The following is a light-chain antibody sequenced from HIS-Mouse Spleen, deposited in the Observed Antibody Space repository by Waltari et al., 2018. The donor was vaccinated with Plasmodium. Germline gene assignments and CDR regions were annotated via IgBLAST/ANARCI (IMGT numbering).Light chain of an antibody. V-gene: IGKV1-12*01. CDR1: QGISSW. CDR3: QQANSFPPGST. CDR2: AAS. Sequence: DIQMTQSPSSVSASVGDRVTITCRASQGISSWLALYQQKPGKAPKLLIYAASSLQSGVPSRFSGSGSGTDFTLTISSLQPEDFATYYCQQANSFPPGSTFGPGTKVDIK. J-gene: IGKJ3*01.